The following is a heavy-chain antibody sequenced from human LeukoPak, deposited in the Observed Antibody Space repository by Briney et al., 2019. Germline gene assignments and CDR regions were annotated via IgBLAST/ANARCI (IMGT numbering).Heavy chain of an antibody. CDR1: GGSISSGGYY. Sequence: SETLSLTCTVSGGSISSGGYYWSWIRQPPGKGLEWIGYIYHSGSTYYNPSLKSRVTISVDRSKNQFSLKLNSVTAADTAVYYCAKGFSSGDTAMVGDWGQGTLVTVSS. CDR2: IYHSGST. CDR3: AKGFSSGDTAMVGD. J-gene: IGHJ4*02. D-gene: IGHD5-18*01. V-gene: IGHV4-30-2*01.